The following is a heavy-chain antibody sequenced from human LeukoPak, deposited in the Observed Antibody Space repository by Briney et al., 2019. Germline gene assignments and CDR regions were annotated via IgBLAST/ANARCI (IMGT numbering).Heavy chain of an antibody. V-gene: IGHV4-30-4*08. CDR2: IYYSGST. CDR3: ARARSDYDFWSGYSYYFDY. D-gene: IGHD3-3*01. J-gene: IGHJ4*02. Sequence: PSEPLSLTCTVSGGSISSGDYYWSWIRQPPGKGLEWIGYIYYSGSTYYNPSLKSRVTISVDTSKNQFSLKLSSVTAADTAVYYCARARSDYDFWSGYSYYFDYWGQGTLVTVSS. CDR1: GGSISSGDYY.